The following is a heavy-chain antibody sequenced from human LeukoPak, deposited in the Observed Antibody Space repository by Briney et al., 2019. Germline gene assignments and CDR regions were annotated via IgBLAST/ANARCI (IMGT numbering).Heavy chain of an antibody. J-gene: IGHJ3*02. D-gene: IGHD1-26*01. CDR2: IYYSGST. V-gene: IGHV4-59*01. CDR3: ARYIVSYPHDAFDI. CDR1: GGSISSYY. Sequence: SETLSLTCTVSGGSISSYYWSWIRQPPGKGLEWIGYIYYSGSTSYDPSLKSRVTISVDTSKKQFSLKLSSVTAADTAFYYCARYIVSYPHDAFDIWGQGTMVTVSS.